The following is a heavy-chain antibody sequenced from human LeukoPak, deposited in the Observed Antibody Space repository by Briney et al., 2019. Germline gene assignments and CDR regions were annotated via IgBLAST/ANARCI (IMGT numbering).Heavy chain of an antibody. CDR1: GFTFSSYG. D-gene: IGHD6-25*01. J-gene: IGHJ4*02. CDR2: ISYGGSNK. Sequence: GGSLRLSCAASGFTFSSYGMHWVRQAPGKGLEWVAVISYGGSNKYYADSVKGRFTISRDNSKNTLYLQMNSLRAEDTAVYYCAKGGYTVYYFDYWGQGTLVTVSS. V-gene: IGHV3-30*18. CDR3: AKGGYTVYYFDY.